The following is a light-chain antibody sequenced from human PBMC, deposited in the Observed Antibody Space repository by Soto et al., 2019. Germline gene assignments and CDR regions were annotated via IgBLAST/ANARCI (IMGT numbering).Light chain of an antibody. CDR1: QNINNW. Sequence: DNQMTQSPSTLSASVGDRVIITCRSSQNINNWLAWYQQKPGKAPELLIYDASSLQTGVPSRLSGSGSGTEFTLTISSLQPDDCATYYCQQYNNYWTFGQGTKVDIK. V-gene: IGKV1-5*01. CDR3: QQYNNYWT. CDR2: DAS. J-gene: IGKJ1*01.